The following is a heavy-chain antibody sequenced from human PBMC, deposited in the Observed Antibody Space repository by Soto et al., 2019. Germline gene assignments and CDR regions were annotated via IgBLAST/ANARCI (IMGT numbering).Heavy chain of an antibody. CDR3: ARHARTSDFDT. CDR2: IYYSGST. Sequence: PSETLSLTCTVSGGSISSYYWSWIRQPPGKGLEWIGYIYYSGSTNYNPSLKSRVTISVDTSKNQFSLKLSSVTAADTAVYYCARHARTSDFDTLGQEALVTISS. CDR1: GGSISSYY. J-gene: IGHJ4*02. V-gene: IGHV4-59*08. D-gene: IGHD2-2*01.